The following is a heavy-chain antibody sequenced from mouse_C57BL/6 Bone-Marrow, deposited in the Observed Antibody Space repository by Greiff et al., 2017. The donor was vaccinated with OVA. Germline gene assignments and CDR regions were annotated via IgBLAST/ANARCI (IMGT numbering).Heavy chain of an antibody. CDR3: TKTGVEDYYAMDY. V-gene: IGHV1-15*01. CDR1: GYTFTDYE. J-gene: IGHJ4*01. Sequence: VQLQQSGAELVRPGASVTLSCKASGYTFTDYEMHWVKQTPVHGLEWIGAIDPETGGTSYNQKFKGKAILTADKSSSTAYMELRSLTSEDSAVYYCTKTGVEDYYAMDYWGQGTSVTVSS. CDR2: IDPETGGT. D-gene: IGHD1-1*01.